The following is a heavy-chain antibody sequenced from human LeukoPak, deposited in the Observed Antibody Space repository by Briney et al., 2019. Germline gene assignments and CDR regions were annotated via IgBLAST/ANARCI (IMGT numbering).Heavy chain of an antibody. J-gene: IGHJ4*02. CDR1: GFTFSSYA. CDR2: TSGSGAST. D-gene: IGHD1-26*01. Sequence: GGSLRLSCAASGFTFSSYAMSWVRQAPGKGLEWVSATSGSGASTHYADSVKGRFTISRDNAKNTLYLQMTGLRADDTALYYCTRGTGSSSDYWGQGALVTVSS. V-gene: IGHV3-23*01. CDR3: TRGTGSSSDY.